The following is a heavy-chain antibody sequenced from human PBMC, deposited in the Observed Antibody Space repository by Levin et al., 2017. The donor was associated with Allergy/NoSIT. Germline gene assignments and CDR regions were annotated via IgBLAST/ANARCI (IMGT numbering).Heavy chain of an antibody. J-gene: IGHJ5*02. CDR3: AREYGRNGGGWFDP. V-gene: IGHV1-46*01. Sequence: GESLKISCKASGYTFTSYYMHWVRQAPGQGLEWMGIINPSGGSTSYAQKFQGRVTMTRDTSTSTVYMELSSLRSEDTAVYYCAREYGRNGGGWFDPWGQGTLVTVSS. CDR2: INPSGGST. D-gene: IGHD1-14*01. CDR1: GYTFTSYY.